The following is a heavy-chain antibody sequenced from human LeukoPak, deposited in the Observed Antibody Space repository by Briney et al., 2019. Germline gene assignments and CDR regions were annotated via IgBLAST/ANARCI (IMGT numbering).Heavy chain of an antibody. V-gene: IGHV3-7*05. CDR2: IKADGSEK. CDR1: GVSISGHW. CDR3: AYRNNFEY. Sequence: PGGSLRLSCAASGVSISGHWMNWVRHPPGEGLEWVANIKADGSEKYYVDSVKGRFTISRDDAKRTVDLQMDNLRAEDTAIYYCAYRNNFEYWGQGALVTVSS. J-gene: IGHJ4*02. D-gene: IGHD1-26*01.